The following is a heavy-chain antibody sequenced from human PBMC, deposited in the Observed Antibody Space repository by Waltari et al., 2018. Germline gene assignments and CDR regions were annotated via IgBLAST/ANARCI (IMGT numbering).Heavy chain of an antibody. J-gene: IGHJ3*02. CDR3: ARVRITIFGADAFDI. CDR1: GGSISSYY. V-gene: IGHV4-59*01. D-gene: IGHD3-3*01. CDR2: IYYSGST. Sequence: QVQLQESGPGLVKPSETLSLTCPVSGGSISSYYWSWLRQPPGKGLEWIGYIYYSGSTNYNPSLKSRVTISVDTSKNQFSLKLSSVTAADTAVYYCARVRITIFGADAFDIWGQGTMVTVSS.